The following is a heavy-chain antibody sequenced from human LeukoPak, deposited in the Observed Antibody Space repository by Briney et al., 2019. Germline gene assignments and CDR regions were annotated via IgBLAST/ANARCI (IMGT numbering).Heavy chain of an antibody. J-gene: IGHJ4*02. CDR1: GFTFSSYS. V-gene: IGHV3-48*01. CDR3: ARAPHRRYCSSTSCSLYFDY. CDR2: ISSSSSTI. Sequence: GGSLRLSCAASGFTFSSYSMNWVRQAPGKGLEWVSYISSSSSTIYYADSVKGQFTISRDNAKNSLYLQMNSLRAEDTAVYYCARAPHRRYCSSTSCSLYFDYWGQGTLVTVSS. D-gene: IGHD2-2*01.